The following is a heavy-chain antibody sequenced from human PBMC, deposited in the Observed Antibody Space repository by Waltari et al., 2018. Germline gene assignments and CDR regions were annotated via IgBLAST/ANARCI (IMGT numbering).Heavy chain of an antibody. CDR2: IYTSGST. D-gene: IGHD3-22*01. V-gene: IGHV4-4*09. CDR3: ASAEGYYDSSGYTLDYYYYMDV. Sequence: QVQLQESGPGLVKPSETLSLTCTVSGGSISSYYWSWIRQPPGQGLEWIGYIYTSGSTNYNPSLKSRVTISVDTSKNQFSLKLSSVTAADTAVYYCASAEGYYDSSGYTLDYYYYMDVWGKGTTVTVSS. CDR1: GGSISSYY. J-gene: IGHJ6*03.